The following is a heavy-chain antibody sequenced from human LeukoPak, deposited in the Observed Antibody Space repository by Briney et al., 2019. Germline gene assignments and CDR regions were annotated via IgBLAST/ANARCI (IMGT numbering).Heavy chain of an antibody. J-gene: IGHJ4*02. CDR3: ARFHYCSSTNCYPRHFDY. CDR1: GFTFSSYG. Sequence: GGSLRLSCAASGFTFSSYGMHWVRQAPGKGLEWVAVIWYDGSNKYYADSVKGRFTISRDNSKNTLYLQMNSLRAEDTAVYYCARFHYCSSTNCYPRHFDYWGQGTLVTVSS. D-gene: IGHD2-2*01. CDR2: IWYDGSNK. V-gene: IGHV3-33*01.